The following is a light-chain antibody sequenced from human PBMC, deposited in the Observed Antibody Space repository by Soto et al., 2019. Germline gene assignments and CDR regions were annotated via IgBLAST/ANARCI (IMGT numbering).Light chain of an antibody. V-gene: IGKV3-20*01. CDR3: QHYGSSLWT. Sequence: EIVLTQSPGTLSLSPGERATLSCRASQSVTSSYLTWYQQKPGQAPRLLIYGASSRTPVIPDRFSGSGSGTDFTLTISRLEPEDFAVYYCQHYGSSLWTFGQGTKVEIK. CDR1: QSVTSSY. CDR2: GAS. J-gene: IGKJ1*01.